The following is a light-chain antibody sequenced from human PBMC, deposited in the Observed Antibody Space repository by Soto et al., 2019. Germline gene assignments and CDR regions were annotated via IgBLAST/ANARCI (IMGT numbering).Light chain of an antibody. CDR2: EVR. Sequence: QSALTQPASVSGSVGQSITISCTGTSSDVGGYDFVSWYQHHPGKAPKLIIYEVRTRPSGVSDRFSGSKSGNTASLTISGLQAEDEADYYCSSYTSDWGVFGTGTKHTVL. CDR3: SSYTSDWGV. V-gene: IGLV2-14*01. CDR1: SSDVGGYDF. J-gene: IGLJ1*01.